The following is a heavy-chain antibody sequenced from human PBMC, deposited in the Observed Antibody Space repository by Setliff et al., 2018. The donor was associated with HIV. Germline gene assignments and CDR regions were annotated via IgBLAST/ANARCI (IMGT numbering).Heavy chain of an antibody. Sequence: PGGSLRLSCAASGFTVSTYYVSWVRQAPGKGLEWVSTIYSDGSTYHADSVNGRFTLSRDISENALYLQIDSLRPEDTAVYYCARLRPYNSALDYWGQGTLVTVSS. D-gene: IGHD3-10*01. CDR3: ARLRPYNSALDY. CDR2: IYSDGST. V-gene: IGHV3-66*02. J-gene: IGHJ4*02. CDR1: GFTVSTYY.